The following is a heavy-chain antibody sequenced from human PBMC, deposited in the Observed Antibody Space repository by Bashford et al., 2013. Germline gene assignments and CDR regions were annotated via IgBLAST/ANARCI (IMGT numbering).Heavy chain of an antibody. CDR2: ISGNGGT. CDR3: ANGAKQPFQY. J-gene: IGHJ4*02. Sequence: GSLRLSCAASGFTVSSNYMSWVRQAPGKGLEWVSLISGNGGTIYYIDSVRGRFTISRDNSRNMVFLQMNSLRAEDTATYYCANGAKQPFQYWGQGISVTVSS. CDR1: GFTVSSNY. V-gene: IGHV3-53*01. D-gene: IGHD6-13*01.